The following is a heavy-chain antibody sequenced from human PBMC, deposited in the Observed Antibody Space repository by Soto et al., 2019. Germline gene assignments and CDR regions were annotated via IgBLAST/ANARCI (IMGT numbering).Heavy chain of an antibody. Sequence: QVQLQESGPGLVKPSQTLSLTCTVSGGSISSGGYYWSWIRQHPGKGLEGIGYIYYSGSTYYNPPQIIRVIITVDTTKNRFQLKLGTGTATNRAVYYCASTYYYGTGILDFDYWGQGTLVTVFS. CDR2: IYYSGST. D-gene: IGHD3-10*01. CDR1: GGSISSGGYY. V-gene: IGHV4-31*03. CDR3: ASTYYYGTGILDFDY. J-gene: IGHJ4*02.